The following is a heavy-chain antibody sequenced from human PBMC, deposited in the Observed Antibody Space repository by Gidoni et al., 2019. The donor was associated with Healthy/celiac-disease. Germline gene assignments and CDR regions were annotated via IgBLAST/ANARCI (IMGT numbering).Heavy chain of an antibody. Sequence: QVQLVQSGAEVKKPGASVKVSCKASGYTFTSYGISWVRQAPGQGLEWMAWISAYNGNTNYAQKLQGRVTMTTDTSTSTAYMELRSLRSDDTAVYYCVRALTYYYDSSGYQDFDYWGQGTLVTVSS. V-gene: IGHV1-18*01. CDR1: GYTFTSYG. D-gene: IGHD3-22*01. J-gene: IGHJ4*02. CDR3: VRALTYYYDSSGYQDFDY. CDR2: ISAYNGNT.